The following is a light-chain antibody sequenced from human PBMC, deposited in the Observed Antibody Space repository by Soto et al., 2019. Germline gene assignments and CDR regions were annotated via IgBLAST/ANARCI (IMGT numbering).Light chain of an antibody. J-gene: IGLJ1*01. CDR3: CSYAGSYSDV. V-gene: IGLV2-11*01. Sequence: QSALTQPRSVSGSPGQSVTISCTGASSDVGGYKYVSWYQQHPGKAPKLLMFDVTKRPSGVPDRFSGSKSGNTASLTISGLQAEDEADYYCCSYAGSYSDVFGTGTKLTVL. CDR1: SSDVGGYKY. CDR2: DVT.